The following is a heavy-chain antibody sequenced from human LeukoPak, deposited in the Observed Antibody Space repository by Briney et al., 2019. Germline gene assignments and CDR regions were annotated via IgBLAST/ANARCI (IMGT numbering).Heavy chain of an antibody. J-gene: IGHJ5*02. V-gene: IGHV3-21*01. CDR3: AGERNCGGDCYQGSWFDP. CDR2: ISSSSYI. Sequence: PGGSLRLSCAASGFTFSSYSMNWVRQAPGKGLEWVSSISSSSYIYYADSVKGRFTISRDNAKNSLYLQMNSLRAEDTAVYYCAGERNCGGDCYQGSWFDPWGQGTLVTVSS. D-gene: IGHD2-21*02. CDR1: GFTFSSYS.